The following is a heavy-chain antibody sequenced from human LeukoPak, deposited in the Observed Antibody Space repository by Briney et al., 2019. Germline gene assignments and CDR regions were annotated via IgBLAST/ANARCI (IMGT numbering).Heavy chain of an antibody. Sequence: PSETLSLTCTVSGGSINSGGYYWSWIRQHPGKGLEWIGYIYYRGNTDYNPSLKSRVTISIDTSKNQFFLKLSSVTVADTAVYYCARGNYYDRKGFDYWGQGTLVTVSS. D-gene: IGHD3-16*01. CDR3: ARGNYYDRKGFDY. V-gene: IGHV4-31*03. CDR1: GGSINSGGYY. J-gene: IGHJ4*02. CDR2: IYYRGNT.